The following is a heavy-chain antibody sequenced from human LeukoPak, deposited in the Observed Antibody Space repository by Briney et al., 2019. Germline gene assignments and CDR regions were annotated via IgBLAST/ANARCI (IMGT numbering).Heavy chain of an antibody. CDR3: ARDPYDSSGYYYSYYYMDV. CDR1: GFTFSSYS. J-gene: IGHJ6*03. CDR2: ISSSSTI. V-gene: IGHV3-48*01. Sequence: GVLRLSCAASGFTFSSYSMNWVRQAPGKGLERVSYISSSSTIYYADSVKGRFTISRDNAKNSLYLQMNSLRAEDTAVYYCARDPYDSSGYYYSYYYMDVWGKGTTVTVSS. D-gene: IGHD3-22*01.